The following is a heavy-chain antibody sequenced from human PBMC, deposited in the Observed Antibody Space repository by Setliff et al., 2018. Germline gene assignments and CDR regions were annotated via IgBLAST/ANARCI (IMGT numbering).Heavy chain of an antibody. CDR1: GGSISSSY. Sequence: LSLTCTVSGGSISSSYWSWIRQPPGRGLEWIGYIYSSGSTNNNPSLKSRATISVDTSKNQFSLKLSSVTAADTAVYYCARAAKYDSSGYYGFWFDPWGQGTLVTVSS. J-gene: IGHJ5*02. D-gene: IGHD3-22*01. CDR3: ARAAKYDSSGYYGFWFDP. CDR2: IYSSGST. V-gene: IGHV4-59*01.